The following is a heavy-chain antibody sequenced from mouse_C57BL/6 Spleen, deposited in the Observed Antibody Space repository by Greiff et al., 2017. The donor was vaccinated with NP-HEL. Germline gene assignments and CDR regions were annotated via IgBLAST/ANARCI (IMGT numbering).Heavy chain of an antibody. D-gene: IGHD2-4*01. J-gene: IGHJ3*01. CDR1: GYTFTDYE. CDR3: TRIYYDYDWCAY. Sequence: QVQLQQSGAELVRPGASVTLSCKASGYTFTDYEMHWVKQTPVHGLEWIGAIDPETGGTAYNQKFKGKAILTADKSSSTAYMELRSLTSEDSAVYYCTRIYYDYDWCAYWGQGTLVTVSA. V-gene: IGHV1-15*01. CDR2: IDPETGGT.